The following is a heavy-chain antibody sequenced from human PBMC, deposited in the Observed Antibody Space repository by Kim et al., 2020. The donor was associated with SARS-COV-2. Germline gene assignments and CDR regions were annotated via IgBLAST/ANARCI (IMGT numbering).Heavy chain of an antibody. CDR3: AKESGSGSYYAWTYYYYGMDV. Sequence: GASLRLSCAASRFTFSSYGMHWVRQAPGKGLEWVAVISYDGSNKYYADSVKGRFTISRDNSKNTLYLQMNSLRAEDTAVYYCAKESGSGSYYAWTYYYYGMDVWGQGTTVTVSS. V-gene: IGHV3-30*18. J-gene: IGHJ6*02. D-gene: IGHD3-10*01. CDR2: ISYDGSNK. CDR1: RFTFSSYG.